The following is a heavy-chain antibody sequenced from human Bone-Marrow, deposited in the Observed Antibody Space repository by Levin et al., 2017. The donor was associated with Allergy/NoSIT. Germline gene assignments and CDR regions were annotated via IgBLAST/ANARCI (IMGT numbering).Heavy chain of an antibody. V-gene: IGHV4-39*01. D-gene: IGHD3-10*01. CDR1: GGSISSSSYY. J-gene: IGHJ6*02. CDR3: ARCGSLTMVRGMVGYGMDV. Sequence: SETLSLTCTVSGGSISSSSYYWGWIRQPPGKGLEWIGSIYYSGSTYYNPSLKSRVTISVDTSKNQFSLKLSSVTAADTAVYYCARCGSLTMVRGMVGYGMDVWGQGTTVTVSS. CDR2: IYYSGST.